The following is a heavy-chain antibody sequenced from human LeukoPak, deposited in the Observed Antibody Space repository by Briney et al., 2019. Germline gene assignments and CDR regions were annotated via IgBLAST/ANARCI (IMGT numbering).Heavy chain of an antibody. V-gene: IGHV1-46*01. D-gene: IGHD3-22*01. Sequence: ASVKVSCKASGYTFTSYYMHWVRQAPGQGLEWMGIINPSGGSTSYAQKFQGRVTMTRDTSTSTVYMELSSLRSEDTAVYYCARDMTYYYDSSGDYYFDYWGQGTLVTVSS. CDR2: INPSGGST. CDR1: GYTFTSYY. J-gene: IGHJ4*02. CDR3: ARDMTYYYDSSGDYYFDY.